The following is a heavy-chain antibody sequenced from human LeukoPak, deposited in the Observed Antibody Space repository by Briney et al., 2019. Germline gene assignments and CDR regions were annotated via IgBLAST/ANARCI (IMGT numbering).Heavy chain of an antibody. Sequence: PGMSLRLSCAASGFAFNSYEVNWVRQAPGKGLQWVSYISSIGTSKYYADSVKGRFTISRSNAKNSLFLHMSSLRVEDTAVYYCARARGPYPSHYLDYWGQGTLVTVSS. D-gene: IGHD1-26*01. CDR3: ARARGPYPSHYLDY. V-gene: IGHV3-48*03. CDR1: GFAFNSYE. CDR2: ISSIGTSK. J-gene: IGHJ4*02.